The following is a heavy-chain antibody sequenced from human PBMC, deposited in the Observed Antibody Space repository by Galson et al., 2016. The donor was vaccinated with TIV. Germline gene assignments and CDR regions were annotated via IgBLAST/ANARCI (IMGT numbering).Heavy chain of an antibody. CDR2: VYAGGST. Sequence: LSLTCTVSGDALSSDNYYWSWVRQPAGKGLEWIGRVYAGGSTIYNPSLMSRLTISVDTSKNQLSLKLTSVTAADTAIYYCAREGAVRWPSNGFDIWGQGTMVTISS. D-gene: IGHD4-23*01. CDR3: AREGAVRWPSNGFDI. J-gene: IGHJ3*02. CDR1: GDALSSDNYY. V-gene: IGHV4-61*02.